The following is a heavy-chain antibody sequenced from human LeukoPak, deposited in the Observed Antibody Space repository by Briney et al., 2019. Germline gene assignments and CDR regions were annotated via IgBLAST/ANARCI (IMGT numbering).Heavy chain of an antibody. J-gene: IGHJ3*02. D-gene: IGHD6-13*01. CDR2: ISGSGGST. CDR1: GFSFSSYA. CDR3: AKDLVRSWDAFDI. Sequence: GGSLRLSCAASGFSFSSYAMSWVRKAPGKGLEWVSAISGSGGSTYYADSVKGRFTISRDNSKNTLYLQMNSLRAEDTAVYYCAKDLVRSWDAFDIWGQGTMVTVSS. V-gene: IGHV3-23*01.